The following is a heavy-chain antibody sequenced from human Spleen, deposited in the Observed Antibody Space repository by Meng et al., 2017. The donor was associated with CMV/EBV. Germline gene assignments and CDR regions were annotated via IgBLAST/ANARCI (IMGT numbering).Heavy chain of an antibody. J-gene: IGHJ4*02. CDR3: ARTLSVYGELSHFDS. CDR2: IREKKGKK. D-gene: IGHD2/OR15-2a*01. Sequence: ERKGKGKGNERMGWIREKKGKKKKGKKKKGRVKMSTETTKSTDYLELKSLTSDDTAVYYCARTLSVYGELSHFDSWGQGTLVTVSS. V-gene: IGHV1-18*01.